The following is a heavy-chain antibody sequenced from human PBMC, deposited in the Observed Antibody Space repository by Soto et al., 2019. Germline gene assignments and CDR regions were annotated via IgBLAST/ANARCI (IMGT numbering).Heavy chain of an antibody. CDR1: GGSISSGGYY. CDR2: IYYSGST. J-gene: IGHJ5*02. D-gene: IGHD4-17*01. CDR3: ARSTAATVTNRNWFDP. Sequence: SETLSLTSTVSGGSISSGGYYWSWIRQHPGKGLEWIGYIYYSGSTYYNPSLKSRVTISVDTSKNQFSLKLSSVTAADTAVYYCARSTAATVTNRNWFDPWGQGTLVTVSS. V-gene: IGHV4-31*03.